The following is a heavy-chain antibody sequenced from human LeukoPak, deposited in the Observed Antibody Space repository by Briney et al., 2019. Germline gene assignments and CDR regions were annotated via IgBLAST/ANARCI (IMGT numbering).Heavy chain of an antibody. D-gene: IGHD2-21*02. J-gene: IGHJ4*02. CDR2: ISSESTNI. CDR3: SRDGSGSGDV. Sequence: GGSLRLSCAASGFIFNIYGMNWVRQAPGKGLEWVSSISSESTNIYYTDSVKGRFTIARDNAKNSLYLQMNSLIPEDTAVYYCSRDGSGSGDVWGQGTLVTVSS. V-gene: IGHV3-21*01. CDR1: GFIFNIYG.